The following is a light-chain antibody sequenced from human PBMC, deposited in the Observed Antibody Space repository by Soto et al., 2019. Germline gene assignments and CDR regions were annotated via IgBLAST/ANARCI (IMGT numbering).Light chain of an antibody. V-gene: IGKV3-15*01. J-gene: IGKJ4*01. CDR1: QSVRSN. Sequence: EIVLTQSPATLSVSPGERVTLSCRASQSVRSNLAWYQHKSGQAPRLLIYGASTRATGIPARFSGSGSGTEYTLTISSLQSEDFALYYCQQYNNWPLFGGGTKVEIK. CDR2: GAS. CDR3: QQYNNWPL.